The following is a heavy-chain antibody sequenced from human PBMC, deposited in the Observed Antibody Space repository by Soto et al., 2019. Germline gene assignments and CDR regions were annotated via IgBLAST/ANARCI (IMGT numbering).Heavy chain of an antibody. CDR2: IVVGSGNT. Sequence: SVKVSCKASGFTFTSSAMQWVRQARGQRLEWIGWIVVGSGNTNYAQKFQERGTITRDMSTSTAYMELSSLRSEDTAVYYCARNALYGSGSYYLRYYYYYYMDVWGNGTKVTVS. CDR1: GFTFTSSA. V-gene: IGHV1-58*02. J-gene: IGHJ6*03. D-gene: IGHD3-10*01. CDR3: ARNALYGSGSYYLRYYYYYYMDV.